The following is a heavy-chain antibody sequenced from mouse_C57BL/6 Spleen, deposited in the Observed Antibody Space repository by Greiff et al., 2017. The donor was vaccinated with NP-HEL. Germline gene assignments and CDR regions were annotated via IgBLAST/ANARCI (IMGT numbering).Heavy chain of an antibody. CDR1: GYTFTDYY. V-gene: IGHV1-26*01. CDR3: ARPLYYYGSSSDFDV. Sequence: EVQLQQSGPELVKPGASVKISCKASGYTFTDYYMNWVKQSHGKSLEWIGDINPNNGGTSYNQTFKGKATLTVDQSSSTAYMELRSLTSEDSAVYYCARPLYYYGSSSDFDVWGTGTTVTVSS. J-gene: IGHJ1*03. D-gene: IGHD1-1*01. CDR2: INPNNGGT.